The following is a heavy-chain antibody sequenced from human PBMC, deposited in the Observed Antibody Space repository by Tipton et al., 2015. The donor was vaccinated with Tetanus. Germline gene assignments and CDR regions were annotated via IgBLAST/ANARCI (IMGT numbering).Heavy chain of an antibody. CDR2: IYWNDDK. V-gene: IGHV2-5*01. Sequence: LVKPTQTLTLTCTFSGFSLSTSGVGVGWIRQPPGKALEWLALIYWNDDKRYSPSLKSRLAITKDTSKNQVVLTMTNTDPVDTATYYCAHSSASVLWERDNYGMDVWGQGTTVTVSS. D-gene: IGHD2-2*01. CDR3: AHSSASVLWERDNYGMDV. J-gene: IGHJ6*02. CDR1: GFSLSTSGVG.